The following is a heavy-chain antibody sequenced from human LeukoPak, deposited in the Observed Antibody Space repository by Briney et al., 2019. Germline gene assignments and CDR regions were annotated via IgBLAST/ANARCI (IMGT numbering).Heavy chain of an antibody. D-gene: IGHD3-10*01. V-gene: IGHV4-59*01. J-gene: IGHJ4*02. CDR3: AKGPGELLYDFDY. CDR1: RGSISSYF. Sequence: SETLSLTCTVSRGSISSYFWSWIRQPPGKGLEWIGYISYSVSTNYNPSLKSRVTASLDTSKNQFSLRLSSVTAADTAVYYCAKGPGELLYDFDYWGQGTLVTVSS. CDR2: ISYSVST.